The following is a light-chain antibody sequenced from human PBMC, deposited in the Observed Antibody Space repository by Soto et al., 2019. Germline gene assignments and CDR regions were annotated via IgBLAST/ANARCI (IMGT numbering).Light chain of an antibody. Sequence: DIQMSQSPSSLSASVGDSVTITCRASETIIDYLNWYQQQPGEAPKLLIFSASSLHSGVPSRFRGSRSGTHFTLTISSLQPADFATYFCQQSFSAPRTFGQGTKLQAK. V-gene: IGKV1-39*01. CDR2: SAS. CDR3: QQSFSAPRT. J-gene: IGKJ2*01. CDR1: ETIIDY.